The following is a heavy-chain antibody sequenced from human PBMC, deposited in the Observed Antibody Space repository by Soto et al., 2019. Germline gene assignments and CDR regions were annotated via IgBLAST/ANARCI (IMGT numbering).Heavy chain of an antibody. Sequence: PGESLKISCKGSGYSFTSYWISWVRQMPGKGLEWMGRIDPSDSYTNYSPSFQGHVTISADKSISTAYLQWSSLKASDTAMYYCARHLYAGSPPSLSSPAYWGQGTLATVSS. CDR3: ARHLYAGSPPSLSSPAY. CDR1: GYSFTSYW. D-gene: IGHD6-6*01. J-gene: IGHJ4*02. CDR2: IDPSDSYT. V-gene: IGHV5-10-1*01.